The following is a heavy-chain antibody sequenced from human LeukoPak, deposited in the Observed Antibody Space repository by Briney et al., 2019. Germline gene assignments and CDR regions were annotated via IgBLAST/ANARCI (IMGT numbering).Heavy chain of an antibody. CDR2: IIPIFGTA. D-gene: IGHD2-15*01. CDR3: ATIYGYCSGGSCYGGDYFDY. J-gene: IGHJ4*02. CDR1: GGTFSSYA. Sequence: SVKVSCKASGGTFSSYAISWVRQAPGQGLEWMGGIIPIFGTANYAQKFQGRVTITTDESMSTAYMELSSLRSEDTAVYYCATIYGYCSGGSCYGGDYFDYWGQGTLVTVSS. V-gene: IGHV1-69*05.